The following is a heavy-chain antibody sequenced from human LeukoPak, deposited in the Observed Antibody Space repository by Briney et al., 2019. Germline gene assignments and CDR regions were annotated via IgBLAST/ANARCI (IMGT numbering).Heavy chain of an antibody. CDR1: GGSFSGYY. CDR2: INHSGST. J-gene: IGHJ4*02. CDR3: ARELVIGVAALVRY. V-gene: IGHV4-34*01. Sequence: ASETLSLTCAVYGGSFSGYYWRWIRQPPGKGLEWIGEINHSGSTNYNPSLKSRVTISVDTYKNQISLQLRSATASDTAVYFCARELVIGVAALVRYWGKESRVTVSS. D-gene: IGHD6-19*01.